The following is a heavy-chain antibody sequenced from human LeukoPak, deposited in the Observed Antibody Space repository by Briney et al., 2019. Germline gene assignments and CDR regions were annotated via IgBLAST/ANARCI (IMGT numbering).Heavy chain of an antibody. J-gene: IGHJ4*02. D-gene: IGHD1-14*01. Sequence: PGGSLRLSCSAFGFTFTDYYIAWIRQAPGKGPEWISYICTSGSTTWYASSVKGRFTISRDNAKDSVDLQLGSLRVEDTAVYYCARDFSGTTGPFDSWGRGTLVTVSS. V-gene: IGHV3-11*04. CDR1: GFTFTDYY. CDR3: ARDFSGTTGPFDS. CDR2: ICTSGSTT.